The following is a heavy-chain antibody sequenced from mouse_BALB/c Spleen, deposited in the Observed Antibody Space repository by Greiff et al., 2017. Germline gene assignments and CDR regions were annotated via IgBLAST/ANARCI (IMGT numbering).Heavy chain of an antibody. V-gene: IGHV2-6-7*01. CDR3: ARDRYDGGLIDY. D-gene: IGHD2-14*01. CDR1: GFSLTGYG. Sequence: QVQLQQSGPGLVAPSQTLSISCTVSGFSLTGYGVNWVRQPPGKGLEWLGMIWGDGSTDYNSTIKYRLSIGKANSKCHVFLRMDSLQTDDTSRYYCARDRYDGGLIDYGGQGTTLTVSS. J-gene: IGHJ2*01. CDR2: IWGDGST.